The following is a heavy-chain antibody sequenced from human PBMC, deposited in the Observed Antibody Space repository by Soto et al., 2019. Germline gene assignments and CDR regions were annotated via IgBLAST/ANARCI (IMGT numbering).Heavy chain of an antibody. J-gene: IGHJ6*02. D-gene: IGHD2-21*01. CDR3: AASCVGCGGFNYYGMDV. Sequence: SETLSLTCTFSGGSISRRGYYWSWIRQPPGQGLEWIGYIYYSGSTYYNPSLKSRVTISVDTSKNQFSLKLSSVTAADTAVYYCAASCVGCGGFNYYGMDVWGQGTTVT. V-gene: IGHV4-31*03. CDR2: IYYSGST. CDR1: GGSISRRGYY.